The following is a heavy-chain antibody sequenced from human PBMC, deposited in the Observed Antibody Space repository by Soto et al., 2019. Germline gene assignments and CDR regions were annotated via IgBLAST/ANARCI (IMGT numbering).Heavy chain of an antibody. CDR2: IIPIFGTA. Sequence: QVQLVQSGAEVKKPGSSVKVSCKASGGTFSSYAISWVRQAPGQGLEWMGGIIPIFGTATYAQKVQGRVTITADESTTTAYMELSSLRCEDTAVYYCARTRMTNFGVAPPYYDYNGMDVWGQGTTLTVS. CDR3: ARTRMTNFGVAPPYYDYNGMDV. J-gene: IGHJ6*02. D-gene: IGHD3-3*01. V-gene: IGHV1-69*01. CDR1: GGTFSSYA.